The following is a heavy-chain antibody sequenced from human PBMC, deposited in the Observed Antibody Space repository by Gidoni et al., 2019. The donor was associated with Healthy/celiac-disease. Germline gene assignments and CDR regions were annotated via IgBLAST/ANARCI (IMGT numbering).Heavy chain of an antibody. Sequence: SISSSSSYRYYADSVKGRFTISRDNAKNSLYLQMHSLRAEDTAGYYCARASYIVATDWGQGTLVTVSS. CDR3: ARASYIVATD. CDR2: ISSSSSYR. V-gene: IGHV3-21*01. D-gene: IGHD5-12*01. J-gene: IGHJ4*02.